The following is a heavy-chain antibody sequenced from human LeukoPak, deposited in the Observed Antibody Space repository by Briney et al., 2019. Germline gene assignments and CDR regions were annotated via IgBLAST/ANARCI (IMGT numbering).Heavy chain of an antibody. CDR1: GGTFSSYA. CDR3: ARDRSSSSSGFDY. Sequence: SVKVSCRASGGTFSSYAISWVRQAPGQGLEWMGRIIPILGIANYAQKFQGRVTITADKSTSTAYMELGSLRSEDTAVYYCARDRSSSSSGFDYWGQGTLVTVSS. CDR2: IIPILGIA. V-gene: IGHV1-69*04. D-gene: IGHD6-6*01. J-gene: IGHJ4*02.